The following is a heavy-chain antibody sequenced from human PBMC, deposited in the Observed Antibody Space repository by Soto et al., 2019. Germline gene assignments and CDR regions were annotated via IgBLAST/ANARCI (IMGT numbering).Heavy chain of an antibody. D-gene: IGHD2-15*01. CDR2: IYYAGTT. CDR3: ARNSAVYGMDV. V-gene: IGHV4-59*12. Sequence: SETLSLTCTVSGGSISPYYWSWIRQPPGKGLEWVGYIYYAGTTSYNPSLKSRVTISLETSKSQFSLRLSSVTAADTAVYYCARNSAVYGMDVWGQGTTVTVSS. J-gene: IGHJ6*02. CDR1: GGSISPYY.